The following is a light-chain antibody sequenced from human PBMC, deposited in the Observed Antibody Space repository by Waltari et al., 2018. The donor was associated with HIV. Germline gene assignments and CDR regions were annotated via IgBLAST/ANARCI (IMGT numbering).Light chain of an antibody. V-gene: IGLV2-23*02. CDR2: EVT. Sequence: QSALTQPASVSGSPGQSITISCTGTFSDVGSYNLVSWYQQHPGEAPNLMIYEVTKRPSGISSRFSGSKSGNTASLTISGLQAEDEANYYFCSYAGSRIHVIFGGGTKLTVL. CDR3: CSYAGSRIHVI. J-gene: IGLJ2*01. CDR1: FSDVGSYNL.